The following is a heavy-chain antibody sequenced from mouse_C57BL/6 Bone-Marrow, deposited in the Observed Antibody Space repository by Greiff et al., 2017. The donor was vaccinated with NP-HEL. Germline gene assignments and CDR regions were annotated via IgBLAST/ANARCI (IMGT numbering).Heavy chain of an antibody. Sequence: VQLQQSGAELAKPGASVKLSCKASGYTFTSYWMHWVKQRPGQGLEWIGYINPSSGYTKYNQKFKDKATLTADKSSSTAYMQLSSLTYEDSAVYYCARGDRIYYYGSSYGFDYWGQGTTLTVSS. CDR3: ARGDRIYYYGSSYGFDY. CDR2: INPSSGYT. D-gene: IGHD1-1*01. CDR1: GYTFTSYW. J-gene: IGHJ2*01. V-gene: IGHV1-7*01.